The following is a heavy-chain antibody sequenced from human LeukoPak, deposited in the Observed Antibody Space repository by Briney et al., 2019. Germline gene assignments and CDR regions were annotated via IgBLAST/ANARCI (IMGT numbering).Heavy chain of an antibody. V-gene: IGHV4-59*01. J-gene: IGHJ4*02. CDR3: ARVTGSFHYFDY. CDR2: IYYSGST. Sequence: PSETLSLTCTVSGGSISSYYWSWIRQPPGKGLEWIGYIYYSGSTNYNPSLKSRVTISVDTSKNQFSLKLSSVTAADTAVYYCARVTGSFHYFDYWGQGTLVTVSS. CDR1: GGSISSYY. D-gene: IGHD3-16*02.